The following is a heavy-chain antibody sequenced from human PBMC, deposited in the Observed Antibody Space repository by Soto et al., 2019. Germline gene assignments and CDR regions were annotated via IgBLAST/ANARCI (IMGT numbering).Heavy chain of an antibody. J-gene: IGHJ6*02. CDR2: ISYDGSNK. CDR1: GFTFSSYA. Sequence: GGSLRLSCAASGFTFSSYAMHWVRQAPGKGLGWVAVISYDGSNKYYADSVKGRFTISRDNSKNTLYLQMNSLRAEDTAVYYCARDFGRHYYGMDVWGQGTTVTVSS. D-gene: IGHD3-10*01. CDR3: ARDFGRHYYGMDV. V-gene: IGHV3-30-3*01.